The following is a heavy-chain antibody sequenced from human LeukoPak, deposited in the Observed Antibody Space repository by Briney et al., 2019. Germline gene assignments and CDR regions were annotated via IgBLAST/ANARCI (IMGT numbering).Heavy chain of an antibody. CDR2: LSGSGRLI. V-gene: IGHV3-21*06. CDR3: ARDLQTGLAFDA. J-gene: IGHJ3*01. CDR1: EFSFSRSW. D-gene: IGHD7-27*01. Sequence: GGSLRLSCAASEFSFSRSWMNWVRQAPGKALEWVSSLSGSGRLIWYAGSVKGRFTISRDNAANSLFLQMNSLRVEDTAVYYCARDLQTGLAFDAWGQGTVVAVSS.